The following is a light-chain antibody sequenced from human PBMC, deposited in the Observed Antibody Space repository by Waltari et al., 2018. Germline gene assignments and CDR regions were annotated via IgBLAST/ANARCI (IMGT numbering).Light chain of an antibody. CDR2: EGS. J-gene: IGLJ3*02. CDR3: CSYAGSNSWV. V-gene: IGLV2-23*01. CDR1: GSDVGSYSL. Sequence: QSALTQPASVSGFPGQSITISCSGTGSDVGSYSLVSWYQKQPGKAPKLIIYEGSERPSGVSSRVSGAKSGDTASLTISGLQPEDEADYYCCSYAGSNSWVFGGGTKLTVL.